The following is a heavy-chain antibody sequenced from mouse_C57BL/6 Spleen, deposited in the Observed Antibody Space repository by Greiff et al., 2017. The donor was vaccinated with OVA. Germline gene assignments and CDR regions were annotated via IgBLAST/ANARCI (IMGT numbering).Heavy chain of an antibody. Sequence: EVKVEESEGGLVQPGSSMKLSCTASGFTFSDYYMAWVRQVPEKGLEWVANINYDGSSTYYLDSLKSRFIISRDNAKNILYLQMSSLKSEDTATYYCARAHYDYDLAWFAYWGQGTLVTVSA. CDR1: GFTFSDYY. CDR2: INYDGSST. CDR3: ARAHYDYDLAWFAY. J-gene: IGHJ3*01. D-gene: IGHD2-4*01. V-gene: IGHV5-16*01.